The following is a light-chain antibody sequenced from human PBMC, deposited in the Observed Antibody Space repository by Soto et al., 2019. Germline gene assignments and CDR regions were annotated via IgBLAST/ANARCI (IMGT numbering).Light chain of an antibody. Sequence: QTVVTQEPSFSVSPGGTVTLTCALTSGSVSTSYYPSWYQQTPGQAPRTLIYSTNTRSSGVPDRFSGSILGNKAALTITGAQAEDECDYYCVLYMGGGISVFGGGTKPTVL. V-gene: IGLV8-61*01. CDR3: VLYMGGGISV. CDR1: SGSVSTSYY. J-gene: IGLJ3*02. CDR2: STN.